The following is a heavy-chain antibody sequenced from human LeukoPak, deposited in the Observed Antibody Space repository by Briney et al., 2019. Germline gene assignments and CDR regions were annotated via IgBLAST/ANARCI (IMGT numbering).Heavy chain of an antibody. CDR3: ARDLGSGFFGYAFDI. CDR2: IKQDGSET. Sequence: GGSLRLSCAASGFTSSNYWMTWVRQAPGKGLEWVANIKQDGSETYYVDSVKGRFTISRDNAKNSLYLHMNSLRAEDTAVYYCARDLGSGFFGYAFDIWGQGTMVTVSS. CDR1: GFTSSNYW. V-gene: IGHV3-7*01. J-gene: IGHJ3*02. D-gene: IGHD3-22*01.